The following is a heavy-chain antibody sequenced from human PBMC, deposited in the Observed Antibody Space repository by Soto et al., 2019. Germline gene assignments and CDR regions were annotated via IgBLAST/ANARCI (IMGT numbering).Heavy chain of an antibody. D-gene: IGHD3-10*01. Sequence: QGQLRQSGPGLVKPSQTLSLTCAISGDSVSSDITSWNWIRQSPSRGLEWLGWTYYRSKWFHDYAASVKSRITINPDTSKNQFSLELNSMTPEDTAVYYCARGNALDVWGQGTVVTVSS. CDR3: ARGNALDV. V-gene: IGHV6-1*01. J-gene: IGHJ3*01. CDR1: GDSVSSDITS. CDR2: TYYRSKWFH.